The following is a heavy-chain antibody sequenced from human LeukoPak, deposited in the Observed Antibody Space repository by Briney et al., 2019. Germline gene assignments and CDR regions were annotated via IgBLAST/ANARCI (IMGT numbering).Heavy chain of an antibody. D-gene: IGHD4-17*01. CDR3: ARARTVTTVYYYYGMDV. CDR1: GGSISSYY. CDR2: IYTSGST. V-gene: IGHV4-4*07. Sequence: ETLSLTCTVPGGSISSYYWSWIRHPAGKGLEWIGRIYTSGSTNYNTSPKSRVTMSVDTSKNQFSLKLSSVTAADTAVYYCARARTVTTVYYYYGMDVWGQGTTVTVSS. J-gene: IGHJ6*02.